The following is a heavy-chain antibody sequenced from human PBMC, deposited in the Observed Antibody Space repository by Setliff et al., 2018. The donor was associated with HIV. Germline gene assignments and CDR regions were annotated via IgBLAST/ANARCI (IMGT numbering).Heavy chain of an antibody. CDR2: IISILGTS. V-gene: IGHV1-69*04. Sequence: SVKVSCKASGGTFSAYAVNWVRQAPGQGLEWMGRIISILGTSNYSHKFQGRVTITADKSTTTTYMELSSLRSDDTAIYYCARDFHVLGYCSADSCPYDASDVWGQGTMVTVSS. D-gene: IGHD2-15*01. CDR3: ARDFHVLGYCSADSCPYDASDV. J-gene: IGHJ3*01. CDR1: GGTFSAYA.